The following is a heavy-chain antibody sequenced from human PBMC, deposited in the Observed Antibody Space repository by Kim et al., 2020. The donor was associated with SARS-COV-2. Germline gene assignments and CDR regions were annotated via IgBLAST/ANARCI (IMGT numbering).Heavy chain of an antibody. J-gene: IGHJ6*02. CDR2: TSFDGSNQ. V-gene: IGHV3-30*04. CDR3: ARGAGQNYDFWSGYYTRGMDV. Sequence: GGSLRLSCAAAGFSFSKYAMHWVRQAPGKGLEWVAVTSFDGSNQYNVDSLKGRFTISRDNVKYTLYLQMNSLRAEDTAVYYCARGAGQNYDFWSGYYTRGMDVWGPGTTVTVSS. CDR1: GFSFSKYA. D-gene: IGHD3-3*01.